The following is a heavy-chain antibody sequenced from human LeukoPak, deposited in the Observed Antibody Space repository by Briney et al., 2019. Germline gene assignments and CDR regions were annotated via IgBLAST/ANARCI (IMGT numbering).Heavy chain of an antibody. Sequence: GGSLRLSCAASGFTVSSNYMSWVRQAPGKGLEWVSVIYSGGSTYYADSVKGRFTISRDNSKNTLYLQMNSLRAEDTAVYYCARVWISSYTLIDYWGQGTLVTVSS. D-gene: IGHD6-6*01. CDR2: IYSGGST. V-gene: IGHV3-53*01. CDR3: ARVWISSYTLIDY. J-gene: IGHJ4*02. CDR1: GFTVSSNY.